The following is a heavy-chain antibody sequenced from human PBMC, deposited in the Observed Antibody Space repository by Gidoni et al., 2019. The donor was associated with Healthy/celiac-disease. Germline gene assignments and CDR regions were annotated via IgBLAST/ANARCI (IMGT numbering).Heavy chain of an antibody. J-gene: IGHJ6*02. CDR1: GYSFTSYW. D-gene: IGHD3-9*01. V-gene: IGHV5-51*01. CDR2: IYPGDSDT. Sequence: EVQLVQSGAEVKKPGESLKISCTGSGYSFTSYWIGWVRQMPGKGLEWMGIIYPGDSDTRYSPSFQGQVTISADKSISTAYLQWSSLKASDTAMYYCARALYYDILTGYYYYYGMDVWGQGTTVTVSS. CDR3: ARALYYDILTGYYYYYGMDV.